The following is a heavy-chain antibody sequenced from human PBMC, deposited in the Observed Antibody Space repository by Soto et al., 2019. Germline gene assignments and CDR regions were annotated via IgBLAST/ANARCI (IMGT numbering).Heavy chain of an antibody. J-gene: IGHJ6*02. Sequence: SVKVSCKASGGTFSSYAISWVRQAPGQGLEWMGGIIPIFGTANYAQKFQGRVTITADESTSTAYMELSSLRSEDTAVYYCARTYYDILTGYSDYYGMDVWGQGTTVTVSS. CDR3: ARTYYDILTGYSDYYGMDV. V-gene: IGHV1-69*13. CDR1: GGTFSSYA. CDR2: IIPIFGTA. D-gene: IGHD3-9*01.